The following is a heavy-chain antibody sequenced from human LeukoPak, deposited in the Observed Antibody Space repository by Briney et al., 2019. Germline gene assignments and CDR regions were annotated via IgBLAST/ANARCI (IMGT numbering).Heavy chain of an antibody. D-gene: IGHD6-19*01. CDR2: INHSGST. V-gene: IGHV4-34*01. CDR1: GGSFSGYY. J-gene: IGHJ4*02. Sequence: SETLSLTCAVYGGSFSGYYWSWIRQPPGKGLEWIGEINHSGSTNYNPSLKSRVTISVDTSKNQFSLKLSSVNAADTAVYYCARSYSSGPHYFDYWGQGTLVTVSS. CDR3: ARSYSSGPHYFDY.